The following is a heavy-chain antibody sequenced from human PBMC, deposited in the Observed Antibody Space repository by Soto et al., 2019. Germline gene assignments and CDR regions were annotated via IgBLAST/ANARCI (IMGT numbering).Heavy chain of an antibody. D-gene: IGHD1-26*01. CDR3: ARDRDYYDAFDI. CDR2: ISSSSNTI. CDR1: GFTFSTYN. Sequence: EVQLVESGGGLVQPGGSLRLSCAASGFTFSTYNMNWVRQAPGKGLEWISYISSSSNTIYYADSVKGRFTISRDNAKNSLYLQMNSLRDEDTAVYYCARDRDYYDAFDIWGQGTMVTVSS. J-gene: IGHJ3*02. V-gene: IGHV3-48*02.